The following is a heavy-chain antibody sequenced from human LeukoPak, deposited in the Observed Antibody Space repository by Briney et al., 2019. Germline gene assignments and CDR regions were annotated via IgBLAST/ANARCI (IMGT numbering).Heavy chain of an antibody. Sequence: GGSLRLSCAASGFTFSSYGMHWVRQAPGKGLEWVAVISYDGSNKYYADSVKGRFTISRDNSKNTLYLQMNSLRAEDTAVYYCAKGSYGAYFDCWGQGTLVTVSP. CDR1: GFTFSSYG. V-gene: IGHV3-30*18. CDR3: AKGSYGAYFDC. J-gene: IGHJ4*02. D-gene: IGHD5-18*01. CDR2: ISYDGSNK.